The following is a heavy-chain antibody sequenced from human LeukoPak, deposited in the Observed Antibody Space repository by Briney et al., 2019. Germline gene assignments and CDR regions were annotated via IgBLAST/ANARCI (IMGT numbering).Heavy chain of an antibody. V-gene: IGHV4-39*07. CDR1: GGSISSSNYY. D-gene: IGHD3-3*01. CDR2: IFYSGST. J-gene: IGHJ3*02. CDR3: ARTGDFWSGYHYHDAFDI. Sequence: SETLSLTCTVSGGSISSSNYYWGWIRQPPGKGLEWIGSIFYSGSTYYNPSLKSRVTISVDTSKNQFSLKLSSVTALDTAVYYCARTGDFWSGYHYHDAFDIWGQGTMVTVSS.